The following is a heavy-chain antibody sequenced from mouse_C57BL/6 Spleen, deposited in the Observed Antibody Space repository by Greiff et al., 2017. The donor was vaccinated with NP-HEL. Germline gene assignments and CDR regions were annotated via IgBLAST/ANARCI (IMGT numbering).Heavy chain of an antibody. D-gene: IGHD2-3*01. V-gene: IGHV1-69*01. J-gene: IGHJ2*01. CDR2: IDPSDSYT. CDR1: GYTFTSYW. Sequence: VQLQQSGAELVMPGASVKLSCKASGYTFTSYWMHWVKQRPGQGLEWIGEIDPSDSYTNYNQKFKGKSTLTVDKSSSTAYMQLSSLTSEDSAVYYCARWLLHFDYWGQGTTLTVSS. CDR3: ARWLLHFDY.